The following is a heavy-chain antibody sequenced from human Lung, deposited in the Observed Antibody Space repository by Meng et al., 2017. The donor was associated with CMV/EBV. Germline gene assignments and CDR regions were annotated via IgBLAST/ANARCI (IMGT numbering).Heavy chain of an antibody. CDR3: AKDGVVIPEGGLDV. CDR2: ISGSGGST. V-gene: IGHV3-23*01. Sequence: ESLKISCAASGFTFTSYAMSWVRQAPGKGLEWVSAISGSGGSTYYADSVKGRFTISRDNSKNTLYLQMNSLRAEDTAVYYCAKDGVVIPEGGLDVWGQGTTVXVSS. CDR1: GFTFTSYA. D-gene: IGHD2-2*01. J-gene: IGHJ6*02.